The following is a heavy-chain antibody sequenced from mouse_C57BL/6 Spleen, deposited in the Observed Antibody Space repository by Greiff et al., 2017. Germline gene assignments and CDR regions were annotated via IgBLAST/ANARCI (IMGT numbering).Heavy chain of an antibody. Sequence: DVMLVESGGGLVKPGGSLKLSCAASGFTFSSYAMSWVRQTPEKRLEWVATISVGGSYTYYPDNVKGRFTISRDNAKNNLYLQMSHLKSEDTAMYYCARERGDLAWFAYWGQGTLVTVSA. CDR2: ISVGGSYT. CDR3: ARERGDLAWFAY. J-gene: IGHJ3*01. V-gene: IGHV5-4*01. CDR1: GFTFSSYA.